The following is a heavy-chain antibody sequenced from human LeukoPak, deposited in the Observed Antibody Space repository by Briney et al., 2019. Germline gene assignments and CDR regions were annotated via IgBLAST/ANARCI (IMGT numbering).Heavy chain of an antibody. Sequence: GGSLRLSCAASGFTFSNYWMHWVRQAPGKGLVWVSRINSDGINTSYADSVKGRFTISRDNAKNTLNLQMNSLRAEDTAVYYCSKGGVVHAFHIWGQGTMVTVSS. CDR2: INSDGINT. J-gene: IGHJ3*02. D-gene: IGHD2-15*01. CDR3: SKGGVVHAFHI. V-gene: IGHV3-74*01. CDR1: GFTFSNYW.